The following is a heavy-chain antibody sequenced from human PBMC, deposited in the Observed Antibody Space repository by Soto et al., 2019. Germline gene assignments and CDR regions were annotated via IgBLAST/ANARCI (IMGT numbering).Heavy chain of an antibody. CDR1: GGSISSYY. CDR2: IYYSGST. CDR3: ARDLFDYVDAFDI. D-gene: IGHD4-17*01. Sequence: QVQLQESGPGLVKPSETLSLSCTVSGGSISSYYWSWIRQPPGKGLEWIGYIYYSGSTNYNPSLKSRVTISVDTSKNQFSLKLSSVTAADTAVYYCARDLFDYVDAFDIWGQGTMVTVSS. V-gene: IGHV4-59*01. J-gene: IGHJ3*02.